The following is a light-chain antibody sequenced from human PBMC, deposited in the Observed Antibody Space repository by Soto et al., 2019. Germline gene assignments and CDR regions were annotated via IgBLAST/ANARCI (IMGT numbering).Light chain of an antibody. Sequence: DIQMTQSPSTLSASVGDRVTITCRASQSVSGWLAWYQQKPGKAPELLIYSASTVETGVPSRFSGSGSGTEFTLTISSLRPDDFATYYCQQYESYPLTFVGGTKV. CDR2: SAS. CDR3: QQYESYPLT. CDR1: QSVSGW. J-gene: IGKJ4*01. V-gene: IGKV1-5*03.